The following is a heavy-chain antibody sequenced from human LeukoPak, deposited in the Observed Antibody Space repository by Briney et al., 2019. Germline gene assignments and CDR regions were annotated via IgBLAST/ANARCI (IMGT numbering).Heavy chain of an antibody. CDR1: GGSISSSSYY. D-gene: IGHD1-26*01. Sequence: SETLSLTCTVSGGSISSSSYYWGWVRQPPGKGREWLGSIYYSGSTYYNPSLKSRVTISVHTSKNQFSLKLSSVTAADTAVYYCARRVGVGATRRSRSFDYWGQGTLVTVSS. CDR3: ARRVGVGATRRSRSFDY. J-gene: IGHJ4*02. CDR2: IYYSGST. V-gene: IGHV4-39*01.